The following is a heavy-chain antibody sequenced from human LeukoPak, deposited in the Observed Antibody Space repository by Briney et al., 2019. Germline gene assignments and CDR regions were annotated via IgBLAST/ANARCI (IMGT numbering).Heavy chain of an antibody. V-gene: IGHV3-23*01. CDR2: ISGSGSNT. CDR1: GFSISSYV. Sequence: GGSLRLSCAVSGFSISSYVVSWVRQAPGKGLEWVSAISGSGSNTYYVDSVKGRFTISRDNANNVLYLQMNSLRAEDTAVYYCARDPTYYLRYGYFDSWGQGTLVTVSS. J-gene: IGHJ4*02. CDR3: ARDPTYYLRYGYFDS. D-gene: IGHD1-26*01.